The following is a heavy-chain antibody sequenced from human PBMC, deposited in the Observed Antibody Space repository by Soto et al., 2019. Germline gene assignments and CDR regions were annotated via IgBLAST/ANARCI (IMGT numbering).Heavy chain of an antibody. V-gene: IGHV3-23*01. D-gene: IGHD3-10*01. Sequence: PGGSLRLSCAASGVTFSSYVMGWVRQAPGKGLGWVSAISGSGGSTYYADSVKGRFTISRDNSKNTLYLQMNSLRAEDTAVYYCATMEGSNYFDYWGQGTLVTVSS. CDR2: ISGSGGST. CDR1: GVTFSSYV. CDR3: ATMEGSNYFDY. J-gene: IGHJ4*02.